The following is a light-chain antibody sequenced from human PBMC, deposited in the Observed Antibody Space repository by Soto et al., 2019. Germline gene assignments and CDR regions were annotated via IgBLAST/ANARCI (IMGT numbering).Light chain of an antibody. V-gene: IGKV3-11*01. CDR2: GAS. CDR1: QTVSTY. J-gene: IGKJ4*01. CDR3: HQRYNWLT. Sequence: IVLTQSPATLSLSPGERATLSCRARQTVSTYLSWYQHKPGQAPRLLIYGASKRATGIPARFSGSGSGTDFTLTISSLEPEDSAVYYCHQRYNWLTFGGGIKVEIK.